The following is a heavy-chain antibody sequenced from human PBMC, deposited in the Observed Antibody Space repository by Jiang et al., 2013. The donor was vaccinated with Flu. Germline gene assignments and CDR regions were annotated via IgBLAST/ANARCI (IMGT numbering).Heavy chain of an antibody. Sequence: QLVESGGGVVQPGGSLRVSCAASGFIFDNFGLCWVRQAPGKGLEWLTFISYDGGHEYYADSVKGRFTISRDNSKNTLFLQMSSLRPEDTAVYYCAKERLRGGASELDSWGQGTLVTVSS. CDR1: GFIFDNFG. CDR2: ISYDGGHE. D-gene: IGHD1-26*01. J-gene: IGHJ4*02. CDR3: AKERLRGGASELDS. V-gene: IGHV3-30*18.